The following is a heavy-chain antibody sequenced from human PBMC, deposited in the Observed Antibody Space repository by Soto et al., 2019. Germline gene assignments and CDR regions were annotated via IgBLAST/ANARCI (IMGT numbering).Heavy chain of an antibody. CDR2: IYGNGGGT. CDR3: AKGQIRNNWFDP. V-gene: IGHV3-23*01. J-gene: IGHJ5*02. Sequence: PGGSLRLSCAGSGFTFSTYSMNWVRQAPGKGLEWVSGIYGNGGGTFYADSVKGRFTISRDNSKNTLYLQMNSLRAEDTAVYYCAKGQIRNNWFDPWGQGTLVTVSS. CDR1: GFTFSTYS.